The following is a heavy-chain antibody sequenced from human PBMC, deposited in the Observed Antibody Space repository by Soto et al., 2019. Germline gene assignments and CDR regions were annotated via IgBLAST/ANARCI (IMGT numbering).Heavy chain of an antibody. CDR1: GFTFSNYA. CDR3: AKVRSTTIFDVVSLFDY. CDR2: ISGSGGTT. D-gene: IGHD3-3*01. J-gene: IGHJ4*02. V-gene: IGHV3-23*01. Sequence: GGTLTLSCAASGFTFSNYAMSWVRQAPRKGLECVSTISGSGGTTYYAASVKGRFTISRDNSKNPLYLQMNSLRAEDTAVYYCAKVRSTTIFDVVSLFDYWGQGTLVTVSS.